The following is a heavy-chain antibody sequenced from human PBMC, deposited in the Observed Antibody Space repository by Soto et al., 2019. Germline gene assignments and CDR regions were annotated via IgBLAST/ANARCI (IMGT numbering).Heavy chain of an antibody. V-gene: IGHV3-74*01. CDR3: ARGGLYAYYQDN. CDR1: GFTFSTYW. Sequence: EVQLVESGGGVVQPGESLRLSCTASGFTFSTYWMHWVRQAPGKGLVWLSRLKGDVSMTDYADSVKGRFTISRDNAENTLYLQMNGLRAEDTAIYYCARGGLYAYYQDNWGQGTLVTVSS. J-gene: IGHJ4*02. D-gene: IGHD3-16*01. CDR2: LKGDVSMT.